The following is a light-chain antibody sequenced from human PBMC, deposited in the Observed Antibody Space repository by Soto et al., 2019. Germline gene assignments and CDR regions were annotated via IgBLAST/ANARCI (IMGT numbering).Light chain of an antibody. Sequence: EIVLTQSPATLSLSPGERATLSCMASQSVSSYLAWYQQKPGQAPRLLIYGASTRATGIPARFSGSGSGTEFTLTISSLQSEDVAVYYCQQYNDWPLTFGGGTKVDIK. J-gene: IGKJ4*01. V-gene: IGKV3-15*01. CDR1: QSVSSY. CDR2: GAS. CDR3: QQYNDWPLT.